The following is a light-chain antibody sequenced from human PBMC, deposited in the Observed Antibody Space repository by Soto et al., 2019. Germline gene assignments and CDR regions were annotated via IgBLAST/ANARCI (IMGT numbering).Light chain of an antibody. J-gene: IGLJ3*02. CDR1: GSNIGAGYD. CDR2: GNI. CDR3: QSYDSSLTGAPV. V-gene: IGLV1-40*01. Sequence: QSALTQPPSVSGAPGQRVTISCTGAGSNIGAGYDVHWYQQVPGAAPKLLIYGNINRPSGVPDRFSASKSGSSASLAITGLQAEDEADYYCQSYDSSLTGAPVFAGGTKVTVL.